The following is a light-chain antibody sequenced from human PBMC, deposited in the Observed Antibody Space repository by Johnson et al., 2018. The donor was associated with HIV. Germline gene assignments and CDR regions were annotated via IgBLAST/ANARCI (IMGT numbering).Light chain of an antibody. V-gene: IGLV1-51*02. CDR3: GTWDSSLSAGGYG. Sequence: QSVLTQPPSVSAAPGQKVTISCSGSSSNIGNNYVSWYQQLPGTAPKLLIYENNKRPSGIPDRFSGSKSGTSATLGITGLQTGDEADYYCGTWDSSLSAGGYGCGTGTKVTCL. CDR1: SSNIGNNY. CDR2: ENN. J-gene: IGLJ1*01.